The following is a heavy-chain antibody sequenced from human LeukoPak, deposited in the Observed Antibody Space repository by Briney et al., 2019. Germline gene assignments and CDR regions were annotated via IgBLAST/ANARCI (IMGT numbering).Heavy chain of an antibody. V-gene: IGHV5-51*01. CDR2: IYPGDSES. Sequence: GESLKISCQGSGYRFNNYWIGWVRQMPGKGLEWMGIIYPGDSESIYSPSFQGQVTISADKSISTAYLQWRSLKASDTAMYYCARQSKYYDSSGYYYVRAFDIWGQGTMVTVSS. CDR3: ARQSKYYDSSGYYYVRAFDI. CDR1: GYRFNNYW. J-gene: IGHJ3*02. D-gene: IGHD3-22*01.